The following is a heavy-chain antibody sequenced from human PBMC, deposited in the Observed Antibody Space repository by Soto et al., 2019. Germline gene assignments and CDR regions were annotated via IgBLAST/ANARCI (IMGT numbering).Heavy chain of an antibody. CDR1: GFTFSSYS. CDR2: ISSSSSYI. CDR3: ARVVGGDYYDSSGYYYFDY. J-gene: IGHJ4*02. Sequence: GGSLILSCAASGFTFSSYSMNWVRQAPGKGLEWVSSISSSSSYIYYADSVKGRFTISRDNAKNSLYLQMNSLRAEDTAVYYCARVVGGDYYDSSGYYYFDYWGQGTLVTVSS. V-gene: IGHV3-21*01. D-gene: IGHD3-22*01.